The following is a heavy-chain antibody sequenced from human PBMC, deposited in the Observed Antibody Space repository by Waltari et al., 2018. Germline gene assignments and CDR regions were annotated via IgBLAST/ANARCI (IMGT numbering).Heavy chain of an antibody. D-gene: IGHD3-16*01. V-gene: IGHV3-7*01. CDR3: ARDAMRGGDLDY. J-gene: IGHJ4*02. CDR2: IKDDGSDK. CDR1: GFTLRRCW. Sequence: EVQLVESGGGLVQHGGSLRLSCVVSGFTLRRCWVSWVRRAPGKGLEWVANIKDDGSDKHYAEAVKGRFTISRDNGKMSLYLEMNSLRAEDTAFYYCARDAMRGGDLDYWGQGILVTVSS.